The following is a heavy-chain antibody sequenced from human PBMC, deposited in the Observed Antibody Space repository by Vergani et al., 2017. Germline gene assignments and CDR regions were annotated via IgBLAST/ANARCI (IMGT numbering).Heavy chain of an antibody. CDR1: GFTVSSNY. J-gene: IGHJ6*03. CDR2: IYSGGST. V-gene: IGHV3-66*01. CDR3: AKSHLRRDYYYMDV. Sequence: EVQLVESGGGLVQPGGSLRLSCAASGFTVSSNYMSWVRQAPGKGLEWVSVIYSGGSTYYADSVKGRFTISRDNSKNTLYLQMNSLRAEDTAVYYCAKSHLRRDYYYMDVWGKGTTVTVSS.